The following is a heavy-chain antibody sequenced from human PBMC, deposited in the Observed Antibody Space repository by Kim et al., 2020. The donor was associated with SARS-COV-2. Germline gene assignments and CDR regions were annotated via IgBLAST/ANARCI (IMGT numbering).Heavy chain of an antibody. D-gene: IGHD3-22*01. CDR2: INSDGSST. V-gene: IGHV3-74*01. CDR1: GFTFSSYW. Sequence: GGSLRLSCAASGFTFSSYWMHWVRQAPGKGLVWVSRINSDGSSTSYADSVKGRFTISRDNAKNTLYLQMNSLRAEDTAVYYCLMCDSSGHFDYWGQGTLVTVSS. J-gene: IGHJ4*02. CDR3: LMCDSSGHFDY.